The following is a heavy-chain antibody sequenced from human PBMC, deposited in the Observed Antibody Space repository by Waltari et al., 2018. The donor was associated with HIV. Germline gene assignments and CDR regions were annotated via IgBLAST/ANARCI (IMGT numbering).Heavy chain of an antibody. D-gene: IGHD3-3*01. CDR2: ISSSSSYI. CDR1: GFTFSSYS. J-gene: IGHJ3*02. V-gene: IGHV3-21*01. Sequence: EVQLVESGGGLVKPGGSLRLSCAASGFTFSSYSMNWVRQAPGKGLEWVSSISSSSSYIYYADSVKGRFTISRDNAKNSLYLQMNSLRAEDTAVYYCARDTFFWSSPDLDAFDIWGQGTMVTVSS. CDR3: ARDTFFWSSPDLDAFDI.